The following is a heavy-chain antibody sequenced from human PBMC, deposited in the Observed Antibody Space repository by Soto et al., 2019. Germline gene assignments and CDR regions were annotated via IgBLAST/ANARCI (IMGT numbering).Heavy chain of an antibody. J-gene: IGHJ5*02. D-gene: IGHD6-13*01. Sequence: GGSLRLSCAASGFTVSSNYMSWVRQAPGKGLEWVSVIYSGGSTYYADSVKGRLTISRDNSKNTLYLQMNSLRAEDTAVYYCARGYSRGSLWFDPWGQGTLVTVSS. CDR2: IYSGGST. CDR1: GFTVSSNY. CDR3: ARGYSRGSLWFDP. V-gene: IGHV3-66*01.